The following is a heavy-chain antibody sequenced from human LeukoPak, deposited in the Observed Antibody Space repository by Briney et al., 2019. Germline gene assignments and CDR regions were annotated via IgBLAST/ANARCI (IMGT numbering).Heavy chain of an antibody. V-gene: IGHV4-59*12. CDR2: IYYSGST. Sequence: SETLSLTCTVSGGSISSYYWSWIRQPPGKGLEWIGYIYYSGSTNYNPSLKSRVTISVDTSKNQFSLKLSSVTAADTAVYYCARVDSTSSGGWFDPWGQGNLVTVSA. J-gene: IGHJ5*02. CDR3: ARVDSTSSGGWFDP. CDR1: GGSISSYY. D-gene: IGHD6-6*01.